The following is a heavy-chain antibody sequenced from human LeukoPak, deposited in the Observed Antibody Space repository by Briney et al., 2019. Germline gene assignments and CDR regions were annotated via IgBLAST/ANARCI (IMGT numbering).Heavy chain of an antibody. CDR3: AREEIRSWFDP. Sequence: SETLSLTCTVSGGYISGFYWSWIRQPPEKGLEWIGYVHYSGSTNYNPSLKSRVTISVDTSKNQFSLKLSSVTAADTAVYYCAREEIRSWFDPWGQGTLVTVSS. CDR1: GGYISGFY. J-gene: IGHJ5*02. CDR2: VHYSGST. D-gene: IGHD5-24*01. V-gene: IGHV4-59*01.